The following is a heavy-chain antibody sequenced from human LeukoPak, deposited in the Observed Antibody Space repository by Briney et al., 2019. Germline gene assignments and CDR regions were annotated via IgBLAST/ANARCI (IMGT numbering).Heavy chain of an antibody. CDR3: ARHSYDSSDFHYMDV. D-gene: IGHD3-22*01. CDR1: GYNFNIYS. CDR2: IYPGDPDT. Sequence: ESLKISCRGSGYNFNIYSIGWVRQMPGKGLEWMGIIYPGDPDTKYSPSFQGQVTISADKSISTAYLQWSTLRASDTAIYYCARHSYDSSDFHYMDVWGKGTTVTISS. J-gene: IGHJ6*03. V-gene: IGHV5-51*01.